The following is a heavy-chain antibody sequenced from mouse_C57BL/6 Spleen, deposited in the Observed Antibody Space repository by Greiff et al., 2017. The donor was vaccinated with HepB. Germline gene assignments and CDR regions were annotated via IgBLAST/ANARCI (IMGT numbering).Heavy chain of an antibody. CDR1: GYTFTSYW. J-gene: IGHJ4*01. CDR2: INPSSGYT. Sequence: VQLQQSGAELAKPGASVKLSCKASGYTFTSYWMHWVKQRPGQGLEWIGYINPSSGYTKYNQKFKDKATLTADKSSSTAYMQLSSLTYEDFAVYYCASFTTVVPSSRDYYAMDYWGQGTSVTVSS. CDR3: ASFTTVVPSSRDYYAMDY. D-gene: IGHD1-1*01. V-gene: IGHV1-7*01.